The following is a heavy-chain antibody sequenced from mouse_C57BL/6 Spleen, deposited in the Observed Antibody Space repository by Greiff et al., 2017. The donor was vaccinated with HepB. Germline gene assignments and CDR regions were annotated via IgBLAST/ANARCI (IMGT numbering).Heavy chain of an antibody. V-gene: IGHV1-69*01. D-gene: IGHD1-1*01. CDR3: ASFITTTGGAMDY. CDR1: GYTFTSYW. J-gene: IGHJ4*01. Sequence: QVQLQQPGAELVMPGASVKLSCKASGYTFTSYWMHWVKQRPGQGLEWIGEIDPSDSYTNYNQKFKGKSRLTVDKSSSTAYMQLSSLTSEDSAVYYCASFITTTGGAMDYWGQGTSVTVSS. CDR2: IDPSDSYT.